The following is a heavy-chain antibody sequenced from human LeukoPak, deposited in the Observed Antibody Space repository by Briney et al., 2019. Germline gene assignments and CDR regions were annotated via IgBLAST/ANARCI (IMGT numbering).Heavy chain of an antibody. J-gene: IGHJ4*02. CDR1: GFSFSSYW. CDR2: IKQDGSEK. CDR3: ARDSRGAFDY. V-gene: IGHV3-7*01. Sequence: GGSLTLSCAASGFSFSSYWMSWVRQAPGKGLEWVANIKQDGSEKYYVDSVKGRFTSSRDNTNISLYLQMNSVRAEDTAVYYCARDSRGAFDYWGQGTLVTVSS. D-gene: IGHD3-10*01.